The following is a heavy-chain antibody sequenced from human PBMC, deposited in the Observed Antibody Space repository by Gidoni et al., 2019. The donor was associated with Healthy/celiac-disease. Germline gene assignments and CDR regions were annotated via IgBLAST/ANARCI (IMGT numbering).Heavy chain of an antibody. CDR3: AKGDYGEGESWFDP. Sequence: EAQLLESGGGVVQPGGSLRLSCAASGCTLSSYAMGWVRQAPGKGLEWVSAISGSGGSTYYADSVKGRFTISRDNSKNTLYLQMNSLRAEDTAVYYCAKGDYGEGESWFDPWGQGTLVTVSS. J-gene: IGHJ5*02. V-gene: IGHV3-23*01. CDR1: GCTLSSYA. CDR2: ISGSGGST. D-gene: IGHD4-17*01.